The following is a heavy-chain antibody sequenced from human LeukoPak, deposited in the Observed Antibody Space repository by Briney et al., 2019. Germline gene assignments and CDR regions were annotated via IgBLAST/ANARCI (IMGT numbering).Heavy chain of an antibody. CDR2: TYYSSKWFK. CDR3: TRGSIGGWFDP. V-gene: IGHV6-1*01. CDR1: GDGVSSNSAA. J-gene: IGHJ5*02. Sequence: SQTLSLTCAIGGDGVSSNSAAWNWVRLSPSRGLEWLVMTYYSSKWFKEYASSVKSRIILNSYTSRNEVSLHLHSVTPEDTAVYYCTRGSIGGWFDPWGQGTPVTVSS. D-gene: IGHD3-3*01.